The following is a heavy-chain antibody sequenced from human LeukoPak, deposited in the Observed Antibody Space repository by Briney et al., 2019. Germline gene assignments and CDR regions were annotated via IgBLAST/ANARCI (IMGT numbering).Heavy chain of an antibody. J-gene: IGHJ4*02. Sequence: GGSLRLSCAASGFTFSSYGMHWVRQAPGKGLEWVAVISYDGSNKYYADSVKGRFTISRDNSKNTQYLQMNSLRAEDTAVYYCAREPEMATIDYWGQGTLVTVSS. D-gene: IGHD5-24*01. CDR1: GFTFSSYG. CDR2: ISYDGSNK. V-gene: IGHV3-30*03. CDR3: AREPEMATIDY.